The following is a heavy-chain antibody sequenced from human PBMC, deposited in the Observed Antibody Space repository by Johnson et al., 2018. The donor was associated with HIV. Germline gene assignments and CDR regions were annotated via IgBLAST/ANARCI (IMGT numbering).Heavy chain of an antibody. Sequence: QVQLVESGGGVVQPGRSLRLSCAVSGFTLSTYGMHWVRQAPGKGLEWVAFIRYDGGNKYYADSVKGRFTISRDNSENTLFLQMNSLRAEDTAVYYCAKDRETFLEWLDAFDIWGQGTMVTVSS. CDR1: GFTLSTYG. CDR3: AKDRETFLEWLDAFDI. D-gene: IGHD3-3*02. J-gene: IGHJ3*02. V-gene: IGHV3-30*02. CDR2: IRYDGGNK.